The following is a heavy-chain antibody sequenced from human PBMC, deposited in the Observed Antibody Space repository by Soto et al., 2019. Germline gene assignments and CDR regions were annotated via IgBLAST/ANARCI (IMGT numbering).Heavy chain of an antibody. J-gene: IGHJ4*02. CDR3: ARVSVPADIRSGFDY. CDR2: IDPSGGST. CDR1: GYTFTSYY. D-gene: IGHD2-2*02. V-gene: IGHV1-46*01. Sequence: ASVKVSCKASGYTFTSYYMHWVRQAPGQGLEWMGIIDPSGGSTSYAQKFQGRVTMTRDTSTSTVYMELSSLRSEDPAIYYCARVSVPADIRSGFDYWGQGTLVTVSS.